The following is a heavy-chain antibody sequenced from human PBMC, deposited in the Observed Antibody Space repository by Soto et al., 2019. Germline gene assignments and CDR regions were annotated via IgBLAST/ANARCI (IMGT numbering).Heavy chain of an antibody. Sequence: QVQLVQSGAEVKKPGASVKVSCKASGYTFTSYGISWVRQAPGQGLEWMGWISAYNGNTNYAQKLQGRVTMTTDTSTSTDYMELRSLRSDDTAVYYCAVGSITIFGVVIPDDAFDIWGQGTMVTVSS. J-gene: IGHJ3*02. CDR3: AVGSITIFGVVIPDDAFDI. D-gene: IGHD3-3*01. V-gene: IGHV1-18*01. CDR2: ISAYNGNT. CDR1: GYTFTSYG.